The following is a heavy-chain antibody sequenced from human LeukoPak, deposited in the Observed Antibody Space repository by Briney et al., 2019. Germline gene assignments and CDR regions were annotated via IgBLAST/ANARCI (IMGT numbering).Heavy chain of an antibody. CDR2: ISGSGGST. J-gene: IGHJ1*01. CDR3: AKDHYDILTGYYYFQH. CDR1: GFTFSSYA. D-gene: IGHD3-9*01. Sequence: PGGSLRLSCAASGFTFSSYAMSWVRQAPGKGLEWVSAISGSGGSTYYADSVKGRFTISRDNSKNTLYLQMNSLRAEDTAVYYCAKDHYDILTGYYYFQHWGQGTLVTVSS. V-gene: IGHV3-23*01.